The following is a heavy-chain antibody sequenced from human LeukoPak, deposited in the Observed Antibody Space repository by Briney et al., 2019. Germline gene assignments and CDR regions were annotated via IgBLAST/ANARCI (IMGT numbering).Heavy chain of an antibody. Sequence: PGGSLRLSCAASGFTFNDYYMSWIRQAPGKGLEWISYISSSSGYTKYADSVKGRFTISRDNAKNSLYLQMNSLRAEDTAVYYCARGGFMGGIVVVTTFDYWGQGTLVTVSS. J-gene: IGHJ4*02. V-gene: IGHV3-11*06. CDR3: ARGGFMGGIVVVTTFDY. CDR1: GFTFNDYY. D-gene: IGHD3-22*01. CDR2: ISSSSGYT.